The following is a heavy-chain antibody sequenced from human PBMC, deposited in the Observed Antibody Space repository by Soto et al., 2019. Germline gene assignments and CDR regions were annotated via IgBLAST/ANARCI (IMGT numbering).Heavy chain of an antibody. CDR2: INPKSGST. Sequence: ASVRVSCKASGYTVTSYYMRWVRQAPGQGLEWMGIINPKSGSTTYAQKFQGRVTMTRDTSTSTVYMELDSLTSGDTAVYYCARAGIAYCTSTTCYLYYYVMDVWGQGTTVTVSS. J-gene: IGHJ6*02. D-gene: IGHD2-2*01. CDR1: GYTVTSYY. CDR3: ARAGIAYCTSTTCYLYYYVMDV. V-gene: IGHV1-46*01.